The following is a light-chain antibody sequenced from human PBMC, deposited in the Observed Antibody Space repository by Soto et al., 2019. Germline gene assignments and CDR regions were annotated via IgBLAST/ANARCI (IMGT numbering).Light chain of an antibody. CDR2: DAS. J-gene: IGKJ3*01. Sequence: EIVLTQSPATLSLSPGERSTLSCRASQSVSSYLAWYQQKPGQAPRLLIYDASNRATGIPAGFSGSGSGTNNTMTITSLEPDYFAVYYCQQRSYLFTFGPGTKVDIK. CDR3: QQRSYLFT. CDR1: QSVSSY. V-gene: IGKV3-11*01.